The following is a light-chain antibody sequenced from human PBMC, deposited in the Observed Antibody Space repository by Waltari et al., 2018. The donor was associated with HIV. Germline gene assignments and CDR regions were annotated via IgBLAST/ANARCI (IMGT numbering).Light chain of an antibody. CDR2: EVI. J-gene: IGLJ1*01. CDR3: CSYAGSITYV. CDR1: SRDVGGYNL. Sequence: QSALTQPASVSGSPGQSITISCTGTSRDVGGYNLVSWYQQHPGKAPKFRIYEVINRPSGCSTRFSCFKSGSTASLTTSGLQAEDEADYYCCSYAGSITYVFGPGTKVTVL. V-gene: IGLV2-23*02.